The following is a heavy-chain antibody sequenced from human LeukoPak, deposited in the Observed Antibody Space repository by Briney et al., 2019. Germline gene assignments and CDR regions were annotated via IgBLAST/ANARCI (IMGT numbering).Heavy chain of an antibody. CDR3: ARDGWFGESLYYYGMDV. Sequence: ASVKVSCKASGYTFTSYYMHWVRQAPGQGLEWMGIINPSGGSTSYAQKFQGRVTMTRDTSTSTVYMELSSLRSEDTAVYYCARDGWFGESLYYYGMDVWGQGTTVTVSS. J-gene: IGHJ6*02. V-gene: IGHV1-46*01. CDR2: INPSGGST. CDR1: GYTFTSYY. D-gene: IGHD3-10*01.